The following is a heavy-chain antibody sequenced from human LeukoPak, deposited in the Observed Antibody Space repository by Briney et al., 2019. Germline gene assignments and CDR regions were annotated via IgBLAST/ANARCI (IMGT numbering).Heavy chain of an antibody. V-gene: IGHV4-4*02. CDR2: IYHSGSP. CDR1: GGSISSNNW. D-gene: IGHD1-1*01. Sequence: SGTLSLTCAVSGGSISSNNWWGWVRQPPGKGLEWIGEIYHSGSPNYNPSLKSRVTISVDKSRNYFSLNLSSVTAADTAVYYCARVNINNWHSCDYWGQGTLVTVSS. J-gene: IGHJ4*02. CDR3: ARVNINNWHSCDY.